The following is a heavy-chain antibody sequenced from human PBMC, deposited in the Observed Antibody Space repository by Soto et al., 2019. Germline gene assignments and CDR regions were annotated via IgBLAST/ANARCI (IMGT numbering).Heavy chain of an antibody. V-gene: IGHV5-10-1*01. Sequence: GESLKISCKGSGYTFTSYWITWVRQMPGKGLEWMGRIDPSDSSTNYSPSFQGHVTISTDKSISTAHLQWSSLKVSDTAMYYCAATGYTYGYHFDHWGQGTQGTAPQ. CDR1: GYTFTSYW. CDR3: AATGYTYGYHFDH. D-gene: IGHD5-18*01. J-gene: IGHJ4*02. CDR2: IDPSDSST.